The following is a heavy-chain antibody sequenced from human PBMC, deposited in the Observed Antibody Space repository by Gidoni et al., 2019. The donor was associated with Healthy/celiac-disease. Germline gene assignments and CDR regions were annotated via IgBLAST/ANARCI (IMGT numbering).Heavy chain of an antibody. V-gene: IGHV3-48*03. CDR3: AREEGGIAARPDWFDP. D-gene: IGHD6-6*01. CDR2: ISSSGSTI. Sequence: EVQLVESGGGLVQPGGSLRLSCAASGFTFGSYEMNWVRQAPGKGLEWVSYISSSGSTIYYADSVKGRFTISRDNAKNSLYLQMNSLRAEDTAVYYCAREEGGIAARPDWFDPWGQGTLVTVSS. CDR1: GFTFGSYE. J-gene: IGHJ5*02.